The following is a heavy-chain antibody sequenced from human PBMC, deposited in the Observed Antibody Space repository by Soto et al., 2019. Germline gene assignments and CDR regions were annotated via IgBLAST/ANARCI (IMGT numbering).Heavy chain of an antibody. Sequence: GGSLRLSCAASGFTFSSYGMHWVRQAPGKGLEWVAVISYDGSNKYYADSVKGRFTISRDNSKNTLYLQMNSLRAEDTAVYYCAKTHLHFSDSDYYYYGMDVWGQGTTVTVSS. J-gene: IGHJ6*02. CDR3: AKTHLHFSDSDYYYYGMDV. V-gene: IGHV3-30*18. CDR2: ISYDGSNK. CDR1: GFTFSSYG. D-gene: IGHD2-21*01.